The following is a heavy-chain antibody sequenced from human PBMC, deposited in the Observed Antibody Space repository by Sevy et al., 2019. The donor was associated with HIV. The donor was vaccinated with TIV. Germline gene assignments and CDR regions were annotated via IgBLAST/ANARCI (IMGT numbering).Heavy chain of an antibody. D-gene: IGHD5-18*01. Sequence: ASVKVSCKASGYTFTSYGISWVRQAPGQGLEWMGWISAYNGNTNYAQKLQGRVTMTTDTSTSTAYMELRSLRSDDTAGYYCARNRGYSRSYGMDVWGQGTTVTVSS. V-gene: IGHV1-18*04. CDR2: ISAYNGNT. CDR1: GYTFTSYG. CDR3: ARNRGYSRSYGMDV. J-gene: IGHJ6*02.